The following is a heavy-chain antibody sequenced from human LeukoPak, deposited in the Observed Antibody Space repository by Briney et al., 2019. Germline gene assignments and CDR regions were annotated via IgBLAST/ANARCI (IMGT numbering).Heavy chain of an antibody. CDR1: GYSXXXGYY. V-gene: IGHV4-38-2*01. CDR3: XXXXXXXXNLSWFDP. J-gene: IGHJ5*02. CDR2: IYHSGST. D-gene: IGHD1-1*01. Sequence: SGYSXXXGYYWGWIRPPPGKGXEWIGSIYHSGSTXYNPSLKRRVTISGDXAKNQLYLKLSSVTAADTAVYYXXXXXXXXXNLSWFDPWGQGTLVTVSS.